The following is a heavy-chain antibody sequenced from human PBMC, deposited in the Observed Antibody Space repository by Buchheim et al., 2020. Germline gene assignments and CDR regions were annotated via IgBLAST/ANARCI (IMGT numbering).Heavy chain of an antibody. J-gene: IGHJ4*02. V-gene: IGHV1-46*01. CDR1: GYTFTSYY. CDR2: INPSGGIT. Sequence: QVQLVQSGAEVKKPGASVKVSCKASGYTFTSYYIHWVRQAPGQGLEWMGVINPSGGITNYAQKFQGRVTVTRDTSTTTVYMELRSLRSDDTAVYYCARYHIVVVPAATQYYFDYWAREP. D-gene: IGHD2-2*01. CDR3: ARYHIVVVPAATQYYFDY.